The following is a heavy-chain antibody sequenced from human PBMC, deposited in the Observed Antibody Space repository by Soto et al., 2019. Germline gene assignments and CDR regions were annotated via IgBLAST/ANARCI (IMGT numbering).Heavy chain of an antibody. J-gene: IGHJ4*02. CDR3: ARDHDYAFDY. V-gene: IGHV3-48*01. CDR1: GFTFSAYS. D-gene: IGHD4-17*01. CDR2: VGGVSSTI. Sequence: GGSLRLSCSASGFTFSAYSMNWVRLAPGKGLEWVSYVGGVSSTISYADSVKGRFTISRDNARNSVFMQMNSLRAEDTAVYYCARDHDYAFDYWGQGVLVTVSS.